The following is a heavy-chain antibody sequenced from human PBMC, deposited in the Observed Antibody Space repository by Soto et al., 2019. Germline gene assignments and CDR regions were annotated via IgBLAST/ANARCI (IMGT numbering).Heavy chain of an antibody. CDR3: ARAGKNWNDGGVFDY. CDR1: GYNFTSYA. V-gene: IGHV1-3*01. Sequence: QVQLVQSGAEVKKPGASVKVSCKASGYNFTSYAMHWVRQAPGQRLEWMGWINAGNGNTKYSQKFQGRVNITRDTSASTAYMELSSLRSEDTAVYYCARAGKNWNDGGVFDYWGQGTLVTVSS. CDR2: INAGNGNT. J-gene: IGHJ4*02. D-gene: IGHD1-1*01.